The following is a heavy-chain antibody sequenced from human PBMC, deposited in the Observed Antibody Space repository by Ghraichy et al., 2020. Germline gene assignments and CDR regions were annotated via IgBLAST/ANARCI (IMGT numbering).Heavy chain of an antibody. Sequence: ASVKVSCKASGYTLTGYYMHWVRQAPGQGLEWMGWINPNNGGTNYAQKFQGRVTMTRDTSISTAYMELSSLISDDTAVYYCARGCSGGTCYWVPWGQGTLVTVSS. CDR3: ARGCSGGTCYWVP. CDR1: GYTLTGYY. J-gene: IGHJ5*02. V-gene: IGHV1-2*02. CDR2: INPNNGGT. D-gene: IGHD2-15*01.